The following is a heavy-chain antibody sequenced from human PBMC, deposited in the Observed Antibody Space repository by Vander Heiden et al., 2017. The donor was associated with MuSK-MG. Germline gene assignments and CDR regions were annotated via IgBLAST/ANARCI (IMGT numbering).Heavy chain of an antibody. D-gene: IGHD4-17*01. CDR1: GGTFSSYA. V-gene: IGHV1-69*04. CDR3: ASYGDYGVDLFDY. Sequence: QVQLVQSAAEVKTPGSSVQLSCKASGGTFSSYAINWVRQARGQGVEWMGRMSPSLGIPNYAQKFQGRVTITADKSTSTAYMELSSLRSEDTAVYYCASYGDYGVDLFDYWGQGTLVTVSS. CDR2: MSPSLGIP. J-gene: IGHJ4*02.